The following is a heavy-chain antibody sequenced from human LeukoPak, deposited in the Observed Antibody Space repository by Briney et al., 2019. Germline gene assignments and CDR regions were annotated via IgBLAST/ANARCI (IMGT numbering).Heavy chain of an antibody. CDR2: IRYDGSSK. Sequence: GGSLRLSCAASGFTFSSYGMHWVRQAPGKGLEWVAFIRYDGSSKYYADSVMGRFTISRDNSKNTLYLQMNSLRAEDTAVYYCARDAHWNYRERYYFDYWGQGTLVTVSS. J-gene: IGHJ4*02. CDR3: ARDAHWNYRERYYFDY. D-gene: IGHD1-7*01. CDR1: GFTFSSYG. V-gene: IGHV3-30*02.